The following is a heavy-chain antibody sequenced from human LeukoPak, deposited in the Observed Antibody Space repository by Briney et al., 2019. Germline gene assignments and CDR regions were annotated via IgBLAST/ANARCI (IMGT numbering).Heavy chain of an antibody. CDR3: ARSGTVRSPDAFDI. V-gene: IGHV4-39*07. J-gene: IGHJ3*02. CDR1: GGSISSSSFY. CDR2: IYYSGST. Sequence: SETLSLTCTVSGGSISSSSFYWGWIRQPPGKGLEWIASIYYSGSTFYNPSLKSRVTISLDTSKNQFSLKLSSVTAADTAVYYCARSGTVRSPDAFDIWGQGTMVTVSS. D-gene: IGHD1-26*01.